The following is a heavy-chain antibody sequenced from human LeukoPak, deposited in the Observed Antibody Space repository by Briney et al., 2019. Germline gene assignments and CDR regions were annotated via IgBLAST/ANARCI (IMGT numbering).Heavy chain of an antibody. V-gene: IGHV3-7*01. Sequence: PGGSLRLSCAASGFTFSSNSMSWVRQAPGKGLEWVANINQDGSEKYFVDSVKGRFTISRDNAKNSLYLQMNSLRAEDTAVYYCGRYALRGFYYSNSLEHWGQGSLVTVSS. CDR2: INQDGSEK. D-gene: IGHD4-11*01. CDR3: GRYALRGFYYSNSLEH. CDR1: GFTFSSNS. J-gene: IGHJ4*02.